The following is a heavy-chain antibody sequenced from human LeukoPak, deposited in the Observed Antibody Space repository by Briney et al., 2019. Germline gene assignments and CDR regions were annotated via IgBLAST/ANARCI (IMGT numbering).Heavy chain of an antibody. Sequence: GGPLRLSCAASGFTFSAFAMNWVRQAPGKGLEWVSFISRSDGTAYYADSVKGRLTISRDNSKNTLYLQMNSLRAEDTAQYFCARDDYGDWPPLFDYWGQGTLVTVSS. CDR1: GFTFSAFA. CDR3: ARDDYGDWPPLFDY. CDR2: ISRSDGTA. V-gene: IGHV3-23*01. D-gene: IGHD4-17*01. J-gene: IGHJ4*02.